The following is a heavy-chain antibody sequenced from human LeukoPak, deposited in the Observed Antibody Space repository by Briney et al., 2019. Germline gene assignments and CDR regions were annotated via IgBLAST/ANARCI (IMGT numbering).Heavy chain of an antibody. CDR2: IRSKAYGGTT. CDR1: GFTFGDYA. J-gene: IGHJ4*02. CDR3: TRYWGLGTQRGSDY. Sequence: AGGSLRLSCTASGFTFGDYAVSWVRQAPGKGLEWVGFIRSKAYGGTTEYAASVKGKFTISRDDSKSIAYLQMNSLKTEDSAVYYCTRYWGLGTQRGSDYWGQGTLVTVSS. D-gene: IGHD3-16*01. V-gene: IGHV3-49*04.